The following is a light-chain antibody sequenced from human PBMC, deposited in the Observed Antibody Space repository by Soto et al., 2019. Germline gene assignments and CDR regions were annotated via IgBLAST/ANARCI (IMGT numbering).Light chain of an antibody. Sequence: EIVLTQSPGTVSLSPGERATLSCRASQSVSRSDLAWYQHKPGQSPRLLIYGTSSRATGIPDRFSGSGSGTGFTLTLSRLEPEDSAVYYCQRYGNSPTFGGGTKVEIK. J-gene: IGKJ4*01. CDR2: GTS. V-gene: IGKV3-20*01. CDR3: QRYGNSPT. CDR1: QSVSRSD.